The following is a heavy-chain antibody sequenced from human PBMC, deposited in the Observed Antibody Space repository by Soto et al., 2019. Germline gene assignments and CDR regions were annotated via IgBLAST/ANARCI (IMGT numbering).Heavy chain of an antibody. V-gene: IGHV3-23*01. D-gene: IGHD3-16*01. Sequence: GGSLRLSCEASGFTFNSFDMSWVRQAPGKGLEWVSVILGRDDSANYADSVKGRFTISRDKSSNTLYLKMNSLRAEDTAVYYCAKDRWREILYYFDYWGQGTLVTVSS. J-gene: IGHJ4*02. CDR2: ILGRDDSA. CDR3: AKDRWREILYYFDY. CDR1: GFTFNSFD.